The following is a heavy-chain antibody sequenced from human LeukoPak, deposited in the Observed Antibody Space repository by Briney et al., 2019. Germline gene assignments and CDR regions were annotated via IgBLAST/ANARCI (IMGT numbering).Heavy chain of an antibody. Sequence: SETLSLTCTVSGGSISSYYWSWIRQPPGKGLEWIGYIYYSGSTNYNPSLKSRVTISVDTSKNQFSLKLSSVTAADTAVYYCARALSRVRFFDYWGQGTLVTVSS. CDR2: IYYSGST. V-gene: IGHV4-59*01. D-gene: IGHD4-17*01. CDR3: ARALSRVRFFDY. J-gene: IGHJ4*02. CDR1: GGSISSYY.